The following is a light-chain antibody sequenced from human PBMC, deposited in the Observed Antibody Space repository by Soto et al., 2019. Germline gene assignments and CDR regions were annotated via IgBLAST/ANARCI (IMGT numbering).Light chain of an antibody. Sequence: EIALTQSPGTLSLSPGERATLSCRASQSVSSSYLAWYQQKPGQAPRLLIYGASSRATGIPDRFSGSGSGTDFSITISRLEPEDFAVYYCQQYGSSPLHTFGQGTKLEIK. CDR1: QSVSSSY. V-gene: IGKV3-20*01. CDR3: QQYGSSPLHT. J-gene: IGKJ2*01. CDR2: GAS.